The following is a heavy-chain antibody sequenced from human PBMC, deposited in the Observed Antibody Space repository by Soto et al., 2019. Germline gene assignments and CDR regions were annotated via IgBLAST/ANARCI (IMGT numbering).Heavy chain of an antibody. D-gene: IGHD3-10*01. CDR3: ATLAGPYGNRHFDY. CDR1: GFTFRSSA. J-gene: IGHJ4*02. Sequence: EVQLLESGGGLVQPGGSLRLSCAASGFTFRSSAMSWVRQAPGKGLEWVSTIDSSGVGTYYADSVKGRFTLSRDNSRNTFYLQVNSLRAEDTALYYCATLAGPYGNRHFDYWGQGTLVTVSS. CDR2: IDSSGVGT. V-gene: IGHV3-23*01.